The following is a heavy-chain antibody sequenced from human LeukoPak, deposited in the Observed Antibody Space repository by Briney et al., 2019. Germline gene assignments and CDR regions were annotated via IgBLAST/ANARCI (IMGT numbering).Heavy chain of an antibody. CDR1: GGSISSYY. Sequence: NPSETLSLTCTVSGGSISSYYWSWIRQPPGKGLEWIGYIYYSGSTNYNPSLKSRVTISVDTSKNQFSLKLNSVTAADTAVFYCAKEGRDSGGYNGWFEPWGQGTLVTVSS. J-gene: IGHJ5*02. CDR2: IYYSGST. CDR3: AKEGRDSGGYNGWFEP. D-gene: IGHD2-15*01. V-gene: IGHV4-59*12.